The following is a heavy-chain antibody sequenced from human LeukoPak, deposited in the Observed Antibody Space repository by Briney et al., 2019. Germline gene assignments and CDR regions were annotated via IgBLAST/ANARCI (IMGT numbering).Heavy chain of an antibody. CDR3: ASRIAAAASSWFDP. V-gene: IGHV4-31*03. D-gene: IGHD6-13*01. J-gene: IGHJ5*02. CDR2: IYYSGST. CDR1: GGSISSGVYY. Sequence: SETLSLTSTVSGGSISSGVYYWSWIRQHPGKGLEWIGYIYYSGSTYYNPSLKSRVTISVDTSKNQFSLKLSSVTAADTAVYYCASRIAAAASSWFDPWGQGTLVTVSS.